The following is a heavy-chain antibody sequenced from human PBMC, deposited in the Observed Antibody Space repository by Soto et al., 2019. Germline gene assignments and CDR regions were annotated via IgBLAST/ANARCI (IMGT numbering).Heavy chain of an antibody. Sequence: GGSLRLSCAASGFTFSSYWMSWVRQAPGKGLEWVANIKQDGSEKYYVDSVKGRFTISRDNAKNSLYLQMNSLRAEDTAVYYCARERNYYDTPFDYWGQGTLVTASS. V-gene: IGHV3-7*01. CDR2: IKQDGSEK. CDR3: ARERNYYDTPFDY. J-gene: IGHJ4*02. CDR1: GFTFSSYW. D-gene: IGHD3-22*01.